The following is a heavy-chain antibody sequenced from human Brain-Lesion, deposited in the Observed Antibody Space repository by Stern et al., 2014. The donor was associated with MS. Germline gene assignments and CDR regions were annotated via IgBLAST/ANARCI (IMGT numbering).Heavy chain of an antibody. V-gene: IGHV4-39*01. CDR2: IYYRGST. CDR3: AKLWLGELPESPFDY. CDR1: GGSISSSSYY. J-gene: IGHJ4*02. Sequence: VQLVESGPGLVKPSETLSLTCTVSGGSISSSSYYWGWIRQPPGKGLEWIGSIYYRGSTSYNPSLKGRVPIPMDTSKNQFSLRRSSVTAADTAVYFCAKLWLGELPESPFDYWGQGTLVTVSS. D-gene: IGHD3-10*01.